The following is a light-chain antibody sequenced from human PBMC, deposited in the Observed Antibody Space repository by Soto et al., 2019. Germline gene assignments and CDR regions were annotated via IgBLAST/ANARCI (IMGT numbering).Light chain of an antibody. Sequence: EIVLTQSPGTLSLSPGERATLSCRASQSVGSNHLAWYQQRPGQAPRLLIYGASSRATGIPDRFSGSGSGTDFTLTISRLEPGDFAVYYCHQYGSSSNTFGQGTRLDIK. CDR2: GAS. V-gene: IGKV3-20*01. CDR3: HQYGSSSNT. CDR1: QSVGSNH. J-gene: IGKJ5*01.